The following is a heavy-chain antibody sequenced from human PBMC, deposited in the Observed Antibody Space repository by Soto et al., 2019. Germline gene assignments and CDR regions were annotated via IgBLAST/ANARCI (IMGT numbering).Heavy chain of an antibody. CDR3: ARGVGTAFDY. Sequence: SETLSLTCTVSGGPISTFYWSWIRQPPGKGLEWLGYVSYSGTTNYNPSLKSQVTLSIDTSKNQFSLKLTSMTAADTAVYYCARGVGTAFDYWGQGTQVTVSS. D-gene: IGHD1-1*01. CDR1: GGPISTFY. V-gene: IGHV4-59*08. CDR2: VSYSGTT. J-gene: IGHJ4*02.